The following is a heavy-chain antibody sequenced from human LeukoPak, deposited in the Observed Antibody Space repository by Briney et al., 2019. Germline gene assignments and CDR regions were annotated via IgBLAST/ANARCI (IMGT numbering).Heavy chain of an antibody. V-gene: IGHV3-48*01. CDR2: ISSSSSTI. Sequence: GGSLRLSCAASGFTFSTYGMNWVRQAPGKGLEWVSYISSSSSTIYYADSVKGRFTISRDNAKNSLYLQMNSLRAEDTAVYYCARENTVRGATYYFDYWGQGTLVTVSS. CDR1: GFTFSTYG. D-gene: IGHD3-10*01. J-gene: IGHJ4*02. CDR3: ARENTVRGATYYFDY.